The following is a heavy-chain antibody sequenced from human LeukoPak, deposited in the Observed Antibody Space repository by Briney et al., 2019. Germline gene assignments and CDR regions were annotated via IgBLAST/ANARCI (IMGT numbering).Heavy chain of an antibody. Sequence: SGTLSLTCAVSGGSISSSNWWIWVRQPPGKGLEWIGEIYHSGSTNYNPSLKSRVTISVDKSKNRFSLKLTSVTAADTAVYYCARGPYCSGGSCHFDYWGQGTLVTVSS. CDR1: GGSISSSNW. CDR3: ARGPYCSGGSCHFDY. CDR2: IYHSGST. J-gene: IGHJ4*02. D-gene: IGHD2-15*01. V-gene: IGHV4-4*02.